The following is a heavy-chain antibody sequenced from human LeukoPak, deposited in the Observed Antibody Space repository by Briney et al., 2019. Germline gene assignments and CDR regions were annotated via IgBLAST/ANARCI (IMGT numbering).Heavy chain of an antibody. D-gene: IGHD3-16*02. CDR1: GGTFSSYA. CDR2: IIPVFNTA. J-gene: IGHJ4*02. V-gene: IGHV1-69*13. Sequence: SVKVSCKASGGTFSSYAISWVRQSPGQGLEWMGGIIPVFNTADQAQKFQDRVTITADESTSTAYMELSSLRSEDTAVYYCARDDDSVWGSYRPKPPHFDYWGQGTLVTVSS. CDR3: ARDDDSVWGSYRPKPPHFDY.